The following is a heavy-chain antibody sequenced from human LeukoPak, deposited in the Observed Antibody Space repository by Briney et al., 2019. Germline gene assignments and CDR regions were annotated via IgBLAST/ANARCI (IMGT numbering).Heavy chain of an antibody. J-gene: IGHJ3*01. Sequence: GGSLRLSCAASGFTFSYYSMNWVRQAPGKGLEWISYSNTDGTISYADSVKGRFTISRDNAENSLYLQMNSLRDEDTAVYFCVRDRDYAFDFWGQGTMVTASS. CDR2: SNTDGTI. V-gene: IGHV3-48*02. CDR1: GFTFSYYS. CDR3: VRDRDYAFDF.